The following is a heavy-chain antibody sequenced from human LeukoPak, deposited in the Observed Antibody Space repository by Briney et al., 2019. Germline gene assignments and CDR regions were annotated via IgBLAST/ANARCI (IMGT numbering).Heavy chain of an antibody. CDR1: GGSISSGGYS. CDR2: IYHSGST. J-gene: IGHJ1*01. Sequence: PSETLSLTCAVSGGSISSGGYSWSWIRQPPGKGLEWIGYIYHSGSTYYNPSLKSRVTISVDRSKNQFSLKLSSVTAADTAVYYCARAADSRDMYFQHWGQGTLVTVSS. V-gene: IGHV4-30-2*01. CDR3: ARAADSRDMYFQH. D-gene: IGHD3-22*01.